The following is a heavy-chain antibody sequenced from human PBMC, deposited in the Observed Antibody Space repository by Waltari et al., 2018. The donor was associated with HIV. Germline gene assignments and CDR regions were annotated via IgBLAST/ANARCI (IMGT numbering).Heavy chain of an antibody. CDR1: GGSIGSYY. D-gene: IGHD2-8*01. CDR3: ATLMVYAPRSHYYGMDV. Sequence: QVQLQESGPGLVRPSETLSLTCTVSGGSIGSYYWSWVRQPPGKELEWIGYIHYSVSANDNPALKSRVTVSVDTSKHQFSLKLSSVTAADTAVYYCATLMVYAPRSHYYGMDVWGQGTTVIVSS. J-gene: IGHJ6*02. V-gene: IGHV4-59*01. CDR2: IHYSVSA.